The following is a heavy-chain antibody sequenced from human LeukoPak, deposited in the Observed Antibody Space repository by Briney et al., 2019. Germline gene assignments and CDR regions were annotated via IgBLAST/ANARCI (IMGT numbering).Heavy chain of an antibody. CDR3: ARSQSSSLIDY. CDR1: GFSFSAYG. Sequence: PGRSLRLSCAASGFSFSAYGVHWVRQAPGKGLEWVAVIWYDESSKDYADSVKGRFTLSRDNSKNTLYLQMNSLTVEDTAVYYCARSQSSSLIDYWGQGTLVTVSS. D-gene: IGHD6-13*01. CDR2: IWYDESSK. J-gene: IGHJ4*02. V-gene: IGHV3-33*01.